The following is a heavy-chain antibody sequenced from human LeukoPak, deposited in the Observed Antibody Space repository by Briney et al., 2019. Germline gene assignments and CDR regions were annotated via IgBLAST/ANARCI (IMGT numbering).Heavy chain of an antibody. CDR2: IYYCGSS. V-gene: IGHV4-31*03. D-gene: IGHD3-10*01. J-gene: IGHJ5*02. Sequence: SETLSLTCTVSGGSLRSGGYYWRWIRQHPGKGLEWIEYIYYCGSSYYNLSLKSRVTISVDTSKNQFSLKLSSVTAADTAVYYCARGVTRFDPWGQGTLVTISS. CDR1: GGSLRSGGYY. CDR3: ARGVTRFDP.